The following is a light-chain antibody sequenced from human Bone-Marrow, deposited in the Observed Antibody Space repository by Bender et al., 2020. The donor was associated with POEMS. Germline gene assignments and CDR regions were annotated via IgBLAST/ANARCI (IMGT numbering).Light chain of an antibody. CDR3: QAWDNYNVI. CDR2: QDT. CDR1: DFGDKY. Sequence: SYEVTQPPSVSVSPGQTASITCSGDDFGDKYVAWYQQKPGQSPVLVIYQDTKRPSGIPGRFSGSNSGNTATLTISGTQAMDEDDYYCQAWDNYNVILGGGTKLTVL. J-gene: IGLJ2*01. V-gene: IGLV3-1*01.